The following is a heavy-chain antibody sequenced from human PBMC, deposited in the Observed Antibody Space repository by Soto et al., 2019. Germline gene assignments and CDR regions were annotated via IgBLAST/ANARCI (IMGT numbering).Heavy chain of an antibody. Sequence: ASVKVSCKVSGYTLTELSMHWVRQAPGKGLEWMGGFDPEDGETIYAQKFQGRVTMTEDTSTDTAYMELSSLRSEDTAVYYYATDAYSSGWYFYFDYWGQGTLVTVSS. CDR2: FDPEDGET. CDR3: ATDAYSSGWYFYFDY. V-gene: IGHV1-24*01. D-gene: IGHD6-19*01. J-gene: IGHJ4*02. CDR1: GYTLTELS.